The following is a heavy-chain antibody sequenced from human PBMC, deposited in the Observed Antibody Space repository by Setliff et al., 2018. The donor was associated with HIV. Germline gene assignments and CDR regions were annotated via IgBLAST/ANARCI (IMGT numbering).Heavy chain of an antibody. Sequence: ASVKVSCKAFGYNLNSYGISWVRQAPGQGLEWMGWISAYNGNTNYSQKVQGRVTMTTDTSTSTAYVDLRSLISDDTAVYYCAADRPEDCSGGECLAFGQEWGQGTLVTVSS. CDR1: GYNLNSYG. CDR2: ISAYNGNT. CDR3: AADRPEDCSGGECLAFGQE. D-gene: IGHD2-21*01. V-gene: IGHV1-18*01. J-gene: IGHJ4*02.